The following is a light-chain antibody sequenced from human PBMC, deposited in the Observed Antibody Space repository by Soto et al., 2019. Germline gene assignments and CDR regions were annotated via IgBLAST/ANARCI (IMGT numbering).Light chain of an antibody. Sequence: DIQMTQSPSTLSASVGDRVTITCRASQSRSNRLAWYQQKPGKAPKVLIYDASSLESGVPSRFSGSGSGTDFVLTISSLQPDDFATYYCQYYAGVWTFGQGTKVDIK. J-gene: IGKJ1*01. CDR1: QSRSNR. CDR3: QYYAGVWT. CDR2: DAS. V-gene: IGKV1-5*01.